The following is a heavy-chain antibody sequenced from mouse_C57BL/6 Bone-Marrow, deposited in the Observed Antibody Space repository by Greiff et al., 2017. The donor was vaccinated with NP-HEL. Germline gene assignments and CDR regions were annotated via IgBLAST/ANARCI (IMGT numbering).Heavy chain of an antibody. D-gene: IGHD1-1*01. CDR1: GYAFTNYL. CDR2: INPGSGGT. CDR3: ARRHYGSSLDY. J-gene: IGHJ2*01. Sequence: QVQLQQSGAELVRPGTSVKVSCKASGYAFTNYLIEWVKQRPGQGLEWIGVINPGSGGTNYNEKFKGKATLTADKSSSTAYMQLSSLTSEDSAVYFCARRHYGSSLDYWGQGTTLTVSS. V-gene: IGHV1-54*01.